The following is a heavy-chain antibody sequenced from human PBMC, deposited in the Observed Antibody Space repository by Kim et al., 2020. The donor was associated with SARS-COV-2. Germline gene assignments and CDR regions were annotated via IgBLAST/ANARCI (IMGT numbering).Heavy chain of an antibody. Sequence: DSVKGRFTISRDNSKNTLYLQMNSLRAEDTAVYYCARDGWISTVHDAFDIWGHGTMVTVSS. CDR3: ARDGWISTVHDAFDI. D-gene: IGHD5-12*01. V-gene: IGHV3-30*07. J-gene: IGHJ3*02.